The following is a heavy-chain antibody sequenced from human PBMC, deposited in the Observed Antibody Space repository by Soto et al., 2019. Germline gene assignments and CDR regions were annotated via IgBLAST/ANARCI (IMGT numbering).Heavy chain of an antibody. V-gene: IGHV1-69*12. CDR2: IIPIFRTP. CDR3: ARDKGRGQLGGNYYYAVDV. Sequence: QVQLVQSGAEVLKPGSSVKLSCKTSGDTFDTFAISWVRQAPGQGLEWMGGIIPIFRTPDYTQKFQGRVTITADVSTSTAYMELSSLRSEDTAVYYCARDKGRGQLGGNYYYAVDVWGRGTTVTVSS. CDR1: GDTFDTFA. D-gene: IGHD1-1*01. J-gene: IGHJ6*02.